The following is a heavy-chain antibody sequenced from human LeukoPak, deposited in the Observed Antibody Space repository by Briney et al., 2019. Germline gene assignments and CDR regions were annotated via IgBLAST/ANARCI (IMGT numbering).Heavy chain of an antibody. CDR3: ARGRMDTAMAPVGY. V-gene: IGHV3-7*01. D-gene: IGHD5-18*01. CDR2: IKQDGSEK. J-gene: IGHJ4*02. Sequence: PGGSLRLSCAASGFTFSSYWMSWVRQAPGKGLEWVANIKQDGSEKYYVDSVKGRFTISRDNANNSLYLQMNSLRAEDTAVYYCARGRMDTAMAPVGYWGQGTLVTVSS. CDR1: GFTFSSYW.